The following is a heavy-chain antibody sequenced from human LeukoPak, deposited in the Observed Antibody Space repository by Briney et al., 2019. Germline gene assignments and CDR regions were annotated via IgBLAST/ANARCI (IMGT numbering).Heavy chain of an antibody. CDR2: IYTSGST. CDR1: GGSISSGSYY. J-gene: IGHJ6*02. Sequence: SQTLSLTCTVSGGSISSGSYYWSWIRQPAGKGLEWIGRIYTSGSTNYNPSLKSRVTISVDTSKNKFSLKLSSVTAADTAVYYCARETDDSSGYSYPYYYYGMDVWGQGTTVTVSS. CDR3: ARETDDSSGYSYPYYYYGMDV. D-gene: IGHD3-22*01. V-gene: IGHV4-61*02.